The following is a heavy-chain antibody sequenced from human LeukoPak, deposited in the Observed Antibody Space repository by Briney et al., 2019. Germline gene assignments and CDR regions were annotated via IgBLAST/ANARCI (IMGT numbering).Heavy chain of an antibody. J-gene: IGHJ4*01. V-gene: IGHV3-7*01. CDR3: ARDGTAAGLYFDL. CDR2: IRQGGSEK. Sequence: GGSLRLSYAVSGFTFTDYWMNWVRQAPGKGLEWVASIRQGGSEKTYVDSVKGRFTISRDNTKNSLSLQVNSLRVEDTAVYYCARDGTAAGLYFDLWGQGTLVTVSS. D-gene: IGHD6-13*01. CDR1: GFTFTDYW.